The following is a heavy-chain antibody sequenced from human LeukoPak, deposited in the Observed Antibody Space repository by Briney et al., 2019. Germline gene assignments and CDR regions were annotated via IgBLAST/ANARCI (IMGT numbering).Heavy chain of an antibody. J-gene: IGHJ4*02. V-gene: IGHV3-23*01. CDR1: GFTFSSYA. Sequence: GGSLRLPCAASGFTFSSYAMSWVRQAPGKGLEWISAISPSGGSTYYADSVKGRFTISRDNSKNTLYLQMNSLRADDTAVYYCAKRAGLIGRIAAAGHFDFWGQGIRVTVSS. D-gene: IGHD6-13*01. CDR2: ISPSGGST. CDR3: AKRAGLIGRIAAAGHFDF.